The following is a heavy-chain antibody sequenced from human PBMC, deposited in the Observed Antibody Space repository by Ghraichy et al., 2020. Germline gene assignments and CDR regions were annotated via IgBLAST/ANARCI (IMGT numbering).Heavy chain of an antibody. V-gene: IGHV4-39*07. CDR1: GDFFSSTSYY. CDR3: ARDPQNWFDP. Sequence: SQTLSLTCTVSGDFFSSTSYYWGWIRQPPGKGLEWNGSIYYSGTTYYNPSLKSRVTISVDTSKSQFSLKLSSVTAADTAVYYCARDPQNWFDPWGQGTLVTVSS. J-gene: IGHJ5*02. CDR2: IYYSGTT.